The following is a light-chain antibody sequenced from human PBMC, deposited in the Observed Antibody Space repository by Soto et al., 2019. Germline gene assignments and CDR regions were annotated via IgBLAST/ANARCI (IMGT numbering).Light chain of an antibody. J-gene: IGLJ2*01. CDR2: DVS. Sequence: QSALTQPASVSGSPGQSITISCTGTSSDVGGYKYVSWYQQHQGRAPKLLIYDVSDRPSGVSNRFSGSKSGNTASLTISGLQAEDEADYYCSSYTTISTLVFGGGTKLTVL. CDR3: SSYTTISTLV. CDR1: SSDVGGYKY. V-gene: IGLV2-14*03.